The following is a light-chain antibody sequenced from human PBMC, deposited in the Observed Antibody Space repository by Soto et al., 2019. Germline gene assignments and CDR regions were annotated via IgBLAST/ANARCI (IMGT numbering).Light chain of an antibody. Sequence: QSALTQPRSVSGYPGQSVTISCTGTNNDVGNSNYVSWYQQHTGKAPKLIIYDVTKRPSGVPDRFSGSKAGNTASLSISGLQTEDEADYFCCSCADSYTFVRFGGGTKLTVL. CDR1: NNDVGNSNY. CDR3: CSCADSYTFVR. V-gene: IGLV2-11*01. CDR2: DVT. J-gene: IGLJ2*01.